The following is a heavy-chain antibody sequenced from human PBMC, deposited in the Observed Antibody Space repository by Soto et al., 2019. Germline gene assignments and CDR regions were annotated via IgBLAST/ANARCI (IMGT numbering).Heavy chain of an antibody. D-gene: IGHD2-8*01. J-gene: IGHJ3*02. CDR3: ARGADCTNGVCYYSPDAFDI. V-gene: IGHV3-48*01. CDR1: GFTFSSYS. Sequence: GGSLRLSCAASGFTFSSYSMNWVRQAPGKGLEWVSFISSGSSTTYYADSVKGRFTISRDNAKNSLYLQMNSLRAEDTAVYYCARGADCTNGVCYYSPDAFDIWGQGTMVTVSS. CDR2: ISSGSSTT.